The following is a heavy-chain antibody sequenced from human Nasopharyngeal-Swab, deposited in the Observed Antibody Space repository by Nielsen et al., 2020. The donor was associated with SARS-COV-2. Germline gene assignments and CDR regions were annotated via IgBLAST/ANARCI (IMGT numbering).Heavy chain of an antibody. V-gene: IGHV3-30*18. J-gene: IGHJ4*02. CDR2: ISYDGSNK. D-gene: IGHD3-10*01. CDR3: AKDIAMVRGVISFPYFDY. Sequence: VREAPGKGLEWVAAISYDGSNKYYADSVKGRFTISRDNSKNTLYLQINSLRAEDTAVYYCAKDIAMVRGVISFPYFDYWGQGTLVTVSS.